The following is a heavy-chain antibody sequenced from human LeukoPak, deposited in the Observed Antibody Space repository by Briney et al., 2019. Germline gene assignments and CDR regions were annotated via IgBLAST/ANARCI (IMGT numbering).Heavy chain of an antibody. D-gene: IGHD6-19*01. V-gene: IGHV4-39*01. CDR3: ARHLVGSSGWYRGGYYYYGMDV. CDR2: IYYSGST. Sequence: NPSETLSLTCTVSGGSISSSSHSWGWIRQPPGKGLEWIGSIYYSGSTYYNPSLKSRVTISVDTSKNQFSLKLSSVTAADTAVYYCARHLVGSSGWYRGGYYYYGMDVWGQGTTVTVSS. CDR1: GGSISSSSHS. J-gene: IGHJ6*02.